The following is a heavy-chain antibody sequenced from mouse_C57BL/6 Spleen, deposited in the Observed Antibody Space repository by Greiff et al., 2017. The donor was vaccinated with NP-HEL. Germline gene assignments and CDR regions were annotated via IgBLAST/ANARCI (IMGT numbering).Heavy chain of an antibody. D-gene: IGHD1-1*01. CDR2: ISDGGSYT. V-gene: IGHV5-4*03. J-gene: IGHJ3*01. CDR1: GFTFSSYA. CDR3: ARAGNYYGSEDPPFAY. Sequence: EVKLVESGGGLVKPGGSLKLSCAASGFTFSSYAMSWVRQTPEKRLEWVATISDGGSYTYYPDNVKGRFTISRDNAKNNLYQKMSHLKSEDTAMYYCARAGNYYGSEDPPFAYWGQGTLVTVSA.